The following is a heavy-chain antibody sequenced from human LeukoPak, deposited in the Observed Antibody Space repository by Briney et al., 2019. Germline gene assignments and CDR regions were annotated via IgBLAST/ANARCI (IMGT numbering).Heavy chain of an antibody. J-gene: IGHJ3*02. CDR2: ISGSGGST. V-gene: IGHV3-23*01. Sequence: QPGESLRLSCAASGFTFSSSAISWVRQAPGKGLEWVSAISGSGGSTYYADSVKGRFTISRDNSKNTLYLQMNSLRAEDTAVYYCAKPQCSYGYVSHAFDIWGQGTMVTVSS. CDR1: GFTFSSSA. CDR3: AKPQCSYGYVSHAFDI. D-gene: IGHD5-18*01.